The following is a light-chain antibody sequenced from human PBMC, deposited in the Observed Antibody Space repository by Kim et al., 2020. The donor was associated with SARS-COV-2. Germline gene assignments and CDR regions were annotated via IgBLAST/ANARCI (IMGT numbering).Light chain of an antibody. CDR1: QGFSNS. J-gene: IGKJ1*01. CDR3: QKYNSAPWT. Sequence: DIQMTQSPSSLSASVGKRVTITCRASQGFSNSLAWYQQKPGKGPKVLIYDASTWQSGVPSRFSGSGSGRDFTLTISSLQPEDVAIYYCQKYNSAPWTFGQGTKVDIK. V-gene: IGKV1-27*01. CDR2: DAS.